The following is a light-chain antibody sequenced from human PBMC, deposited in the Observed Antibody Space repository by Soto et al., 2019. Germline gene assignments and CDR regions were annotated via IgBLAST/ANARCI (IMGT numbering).Light chain of an antibody. CDR2: GAS. J-gene: IGKJ1*01. CDR1: QSVSRNY. CDR3: QQYGSSPPWT. V-gene: IGKV3-20*01. Sequence: EIGLTQSAGTLSLSPGERATLSCRASQSVSRNYLVWYQQKPGQAPRLLIYGASGRATGIPDRFSGSGSGTDFTLTISRLEPEDFAVYYCQQYGSSPPWTFGQGTKVDIK.